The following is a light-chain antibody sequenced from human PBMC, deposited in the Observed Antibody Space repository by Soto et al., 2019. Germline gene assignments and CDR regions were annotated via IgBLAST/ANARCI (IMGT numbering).Light chain of an antibody. Sequence: QSVLTQPPSASGTPGQRVTISCSGSSSNIGSNYVYWYQQHPGRAAKLLIYSNNQRPSGVPDRFSVSKSGTSTSLSISGLRSEDEADDYCAGWDDRRSGNGVFGGGTKVTVL. V-gene: IGLV1-47*02. CDR1: SSNIGSNY. CDR3: AGWDDRRSGNGV. CDR2: SNN. J-gene: IGLJ3*02.